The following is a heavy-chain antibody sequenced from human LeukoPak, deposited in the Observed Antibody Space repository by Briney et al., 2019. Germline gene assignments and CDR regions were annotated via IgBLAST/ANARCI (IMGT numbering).Heavy chain of an antibody. Sequence: SETLSLTCTVSGGSISSYYWSWIRQPPGKGLEWIGYIYYSGSTNYNPSLKSRVTISVDTSKNQFSLKLSSVTAADTAVYYCARDMGYGSGSYCGLWGQGTLVTVSS. CDR1: GGSISSYY. CDR2: IYYSGST. D-gene: IGHD3-10*01. CDR3: ARDMGYGSGSYCGL. J-gene: IGHJ4*02. V-gene: IGHV4-59*01.